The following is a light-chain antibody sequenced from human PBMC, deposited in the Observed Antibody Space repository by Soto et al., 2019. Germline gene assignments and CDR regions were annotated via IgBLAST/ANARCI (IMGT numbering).Light chain of an antibody. CDR2: VAS. Sequence: ETLMTQSPATLSVSPGDRATLSCRASQNINSNLAWYQQRPGQAPRLLISVASTRATVIPARFSGSGSGTEFTLTIDSLQSDDFAVYYCQQYYDWPPYTFGQGTKLEIK. CDR3: QQYYDWPPYT. V-gene: IGKV3-15*01. CDR1: QNINSN. J-gene: IGKJ2*01.